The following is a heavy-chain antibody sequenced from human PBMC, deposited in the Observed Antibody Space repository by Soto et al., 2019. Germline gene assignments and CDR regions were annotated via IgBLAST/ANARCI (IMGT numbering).Heavy chain of an antibody. D-gene: IGHD4-17*01. CDR3: AKDRYGDYGGIDY. J-gene: IGHJ4*02. Sequence: GGSLRLSCAASGFTFSTYAMASVRQAPGKGLEWVSGLSDSGGSIYYADSVKGRFTISRDTSKNTLFLQMNSLRAEDTAVYYCAKDRYGDYGGIDYWGQGTMVTVSS. CDR1: GFTFSTYA. CDR2: LSDSGGSI. V-gene: IGHV3-23*01.